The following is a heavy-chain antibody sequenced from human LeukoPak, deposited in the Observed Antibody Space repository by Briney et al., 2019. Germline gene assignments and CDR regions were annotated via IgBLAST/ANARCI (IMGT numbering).Heavy chain of an antibody. Sequence: SVKVSCKASGGTFSSYAISWVRQAPGQGLEWMGRIIPILGIANYAQKSQGRVTITADKSTSTAYMELSSLRSEDTAVYYCARVPPYCSGGSCYSGYFDYWGQGTLVTVSS. CDR2: IIPILGIA. CDR3: ARVPPYCSGGSCYSGYFDY. CDR1: GGTFSSYA. J-gene: IGHJ4*02. V-gene: IGHV1-69*04. D-gene: IGHD2-15*01.